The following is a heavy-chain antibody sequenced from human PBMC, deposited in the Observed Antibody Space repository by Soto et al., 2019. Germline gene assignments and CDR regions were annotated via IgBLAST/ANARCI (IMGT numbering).Heavy chain of an antibody. D-gene: IGHD2-15*01. CDR3: AYLPCSGGSCYWFSFSGMDV. V-gene: IGHV2-5*02. J-gene: IGHJ6*02. Sequence: QITLKESGPTLVKPTQTLTLTCTFSGFSLSTSGVGVAWSRQPPGKALEGLALIYWDDDKRYRPSLESRLTITNDTSKIHVVLTMTNMDSVDTATYYCAYLPCSGGSCYWFSFSGMDVWGQGTMVTVSS. CDR1: GFSLSTSGVG. CDR2: IYWDDDK.